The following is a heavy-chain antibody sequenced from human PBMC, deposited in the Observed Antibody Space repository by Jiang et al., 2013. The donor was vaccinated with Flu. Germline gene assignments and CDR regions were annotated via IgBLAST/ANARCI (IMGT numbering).Heavy chain of an antibody. CDR3: ARVYSSSWYTPLYFDY. V-gene: IGHV3-53*01. J-gene: IGHJ4*02. Sequence: ISRDNSKNTLYLQMNSLRAEDTAVYYCARVYSSSWYTPLYFDYWGQGTLVTVSS. D-gene: IGHD6-13*01.